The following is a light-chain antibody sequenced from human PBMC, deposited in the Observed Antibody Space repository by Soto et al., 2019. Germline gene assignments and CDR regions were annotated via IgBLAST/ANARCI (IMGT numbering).Light chain of an antibody. CDR1: QSVRSN. Sequence: MTQSPSAVSASVGDRFTLSCRASQSVRSNLAWYQQKPGQSPRLLIYGASTRATGIPARFSGSGSGTEFTLTISSLQSEDFAVYYCQQYNNWPPINFGQGTRLEIK. CDR3: QQYNNWPPIN. V-gene: IGKV3-15*01. J-gene: IGKJ5*01. CDR2: GAS.